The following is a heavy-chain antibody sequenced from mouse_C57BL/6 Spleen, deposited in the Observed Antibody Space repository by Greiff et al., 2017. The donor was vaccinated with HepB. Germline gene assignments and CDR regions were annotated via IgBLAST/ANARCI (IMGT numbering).Heavy chain of an antibody. Sequence: DVHLVESGEGLVKPGGSLKLSCAASGFTFSSYAMSWVRQTPEKRLEWVAYISSGGDYIYYADTVKGRFTISRDNARNTLYLQMSSLKSEDTAMYYCTREDYYYGSSYYAMDYWGQGTSVTISS. J-gene: IGHJ4*01. CDR3: TREDYYYGSSYYAMDY. V-gene: IGHV5-9-1*02. CDR1: GFTFSSYA. CDR2: ISSGGDYI. D-gene: IGHD1-1*01.